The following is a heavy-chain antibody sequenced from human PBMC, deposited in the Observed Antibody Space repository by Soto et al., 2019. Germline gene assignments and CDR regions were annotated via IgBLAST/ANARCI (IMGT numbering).Heavy chain of an antibody. D-gene: IGHD1-1*01. Sequence: EVQLVQSGGGLVKPGGSVRLSCAASGFTFGDTPMNWVLQAPGKGLEWVSRLKSKSDGGATDLAAAVRGRFTISRDASTNTLNLQMDSLKTEDTAVYYCIAGRNTKGGQQFDYWGQGSLVTVSS. J-gene: IGHJ4*01. CDR1: GFTFGDTP. CDR3: IAGRNTKGGQQFDY. CDR2: LKSKSDGGAT. V-gene: IGHV3-15*07.